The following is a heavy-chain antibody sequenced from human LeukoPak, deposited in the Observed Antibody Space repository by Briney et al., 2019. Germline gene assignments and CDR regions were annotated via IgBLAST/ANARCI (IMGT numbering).Heavy chain of an antibody. V-gene: IGHV1-2*02. CDR2: INPNSGGT. Sequence: ASVKVSCKASGYTFTGYYMHWVRQAPGQGLEWMGWINPNSGGTNYAQKFQGRVTMTRDTSISTAYMELSRLRSDDTAVYYCARGRESGYYYYYYMDVWGKGTTVTVSS. CDR1: GYTFTGYY. J-gene: IGHJ6*03. CDR3: ARGRESGYYYYYYMDV. D-gene: IGHD3-10*01.